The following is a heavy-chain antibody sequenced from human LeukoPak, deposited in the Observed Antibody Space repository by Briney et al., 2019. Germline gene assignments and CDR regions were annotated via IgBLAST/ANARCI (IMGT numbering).Heavy chain of an antibody. CDR2: INHSGST. Sequence: SETLSLTCAVYGGSFSGYYWSWIRQPPGKGLEWIGEINHSGSTNYNPSLKSRVTISVDTSKNQFSLKLSSVTAADTAVYYRARGRDGGFDPWGQGTLVTVSS. J-gene: IGHJ5*02. CDR1: GGSFSGYY. V-gene: IGHV4-34*01. CDR3: ARGRDGGFDP.